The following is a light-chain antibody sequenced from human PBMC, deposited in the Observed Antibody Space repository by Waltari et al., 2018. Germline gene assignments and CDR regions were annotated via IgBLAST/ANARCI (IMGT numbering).Light chain of an antibody. J-gene: IGLJ2*01. CDR1: SSDVGNYKR. CDR3: SSYAGSSKGV. CDR2: SVS. Sequence: QSALTQPASVSGSPGQSITISCTGTSSDVGNYKRVSWYQQHPGKAPKLMIYSVSKRPPGVSDRFSCSKAGDMASLTISGLQPEDEAEYFCSSYAGSSKGVFGGGTKVTVL. V-gene: IGLV2-23*02.